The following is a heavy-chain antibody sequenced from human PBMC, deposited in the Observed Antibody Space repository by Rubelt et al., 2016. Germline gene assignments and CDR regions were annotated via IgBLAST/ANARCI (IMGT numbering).Heavy chain of an antibody. V-gene: IGHV4-34*02. CDR1: SGAFYGSY. CDR2: IYYSGST. J-gene: IGHJ5*02. D-gene: IGHD2-2*01. CDR3: ARHRESGCSSTSCYGDWFDP. Sequence: QVQVQQWGAGLLKPSETLSLTCAVYSGAFYGSYWSWIRQSPGKGLEWIGSIYYSGSTYYNPSLKSRVTISVDTSKNQFSLKRSVVTAAATAVYYCARHRESGCSSTSCYGDWFDPWGQGTLVTVSS.